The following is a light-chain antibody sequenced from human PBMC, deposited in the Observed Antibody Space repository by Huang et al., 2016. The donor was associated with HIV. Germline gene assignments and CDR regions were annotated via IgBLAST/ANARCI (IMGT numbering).Light chain of an antibody. J-gene: IGKJ2*01. CDR2: GAS. CDR1: QSIDSN. CDR3: QQYNNWPPYT. Sequence: EIVMTQSPATLSVSPGERATLSCRASQSIDSNLAWYQQKPGQAPRLLMYGASTRATGIPARFSDSGSGTDFTLTISSLQPEDSAVYYCQQYNNWPPYTFGQGTNLEI. V-gene: IGKV3-15*01.